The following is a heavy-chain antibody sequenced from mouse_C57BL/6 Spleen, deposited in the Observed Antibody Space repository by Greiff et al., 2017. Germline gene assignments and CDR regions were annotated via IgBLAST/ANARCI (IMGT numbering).Heavy chain of an antibody. Sequence: VQLQQSGPELVKPGASVKISCKASGYSFTGYYMNWVKQSPEKSLEWIGEINPSTGGTTYNQKFKAKATLTVDKSSSTAYMQLKRLTSEDSAVYDCESAYDGFYAMDYWGQGTSVTVSS. D-gene: IGHD2-3*01. CDR2: INPSTGGT. V-gene: IGHV1-42*01. CDR1: GYSFTGYY. J-gene: IGHJ4*01. CDR3: ESAYDGFYAMDY.